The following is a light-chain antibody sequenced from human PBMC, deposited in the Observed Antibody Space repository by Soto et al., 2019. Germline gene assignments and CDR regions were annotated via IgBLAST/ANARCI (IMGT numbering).Light chain of an antibody. CDR3: SSYTTNSTYV. J-gene: IGLJ1*01. CDR2: EVN. V-gene: IGLV2-14*01. Sequence: QSALTQPASMSGSPGQSITISCAGTSNDVGGYNYVSWYQQHPNKAPKLMIYEVNNRPSGVSNRFSGSKSGNTASLTISGLQAEDEADYYCSSYTTNSTYVFGTGTKVTVL. CDR1: SNDVGGYNY.